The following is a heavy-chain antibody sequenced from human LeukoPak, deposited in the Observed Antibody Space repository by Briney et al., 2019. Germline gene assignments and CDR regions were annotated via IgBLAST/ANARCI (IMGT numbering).Heavy chain of an antibody. V-gene: IGHV4-59*01. CDR3: ASEGYSSSWTHTFDY. CDR1: GGSISSYY. J-gene: IGHJ4*02. CDR2: IYYSGST. D-gene: IGHD6-13*01. Sequence: KPSETLSLTCTVSGGSISSYYWSWIRQPPGKGLEWIGYIYYSGSTNYNPSLKSRVTISVDTSKNQFSLKLSSVTAADTAVYYCASEGYSSSWTHTFDYWGQGTLVTVSS.